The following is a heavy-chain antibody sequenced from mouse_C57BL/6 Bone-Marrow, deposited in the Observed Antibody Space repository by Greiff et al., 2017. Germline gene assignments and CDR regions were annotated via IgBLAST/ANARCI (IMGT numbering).Heavy chain of an antibody. V-gene: IGHV1-69*01. J-gene: IGHJ4*01. CDR1: GYTFTSYW. Sequence: QFQLQQPVAELVMPGASVKLSCKASGYTFTSYWMHWVKQRPGQGLEWIGEIDPSDSYTNYNQKFKGKSTLTVDKSSSTAYMQLSSLTSEDSAVYYCARLDYWGQGTSVTVSS. CDR3: ARLDY. CDR2: IDPSDSYT.